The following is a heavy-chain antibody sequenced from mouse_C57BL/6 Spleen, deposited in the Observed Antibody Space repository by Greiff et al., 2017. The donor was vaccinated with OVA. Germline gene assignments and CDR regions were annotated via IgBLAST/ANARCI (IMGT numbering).Heavy chain of an antibody. CDR1: GYTFTSYW. CDR2: LDSSDSYT. D-gene: IGHD1-1*01. J-gene: IGHJ4*01. V-gene: IGHV1-50*01. Sequence: QVQLQQPGAELVKPGASVKLSCKASGYTFTSYWMQWVKLRPGQGLEWIGELDSSDSYTNYNQKFKGKATLTVDTSSSTAYMQLSSLTSEDAAVYYCARRDYGRAMDYWGQGTSVTVSS. CDR3: ARRDYGRAMDY.